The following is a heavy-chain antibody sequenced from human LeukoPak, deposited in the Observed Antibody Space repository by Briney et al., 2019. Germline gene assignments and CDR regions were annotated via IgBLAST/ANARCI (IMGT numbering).Heavy chain of an antibody. D-gene: IGHD3-10*01. Sequence: ASVKVSCKASGYTFTSYGISWVRQAPGQGLEWMGGIIPIFGTANYAQKFQGRVTITADESTSTAYMELSSLRSEDTAVYYCARTMVRGAKPYYYYYMDVWGKGTTVTISS. V-gene: IGHV1-69*13. CDR2: IIPIFGTA. J-gene: IGHJ6*03. CDR3: ARTMVRGAKPYYYYYMDV. CDR1: GYTFTSYG.